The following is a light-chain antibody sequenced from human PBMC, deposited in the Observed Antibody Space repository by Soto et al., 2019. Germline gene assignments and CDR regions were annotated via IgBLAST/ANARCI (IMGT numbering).Light chain of an antibody. CDR3: SSYAGSNNLVV. CDR2: EVS. J-gene: IGLJ2*01. V-gene: IGLV2-8*01. CDR1: SSDVGGYNY. Sequence: QSALTQPPSASGSPGQSVTISCTGTSSDVGGYNYVSWYQQHPGKAPKLMIYEVSKRPSGVPDRFSGSKSGNTASLPVSGLQAEDEAEYYCSSYAGSNNLVVFGGGTQLTVL.